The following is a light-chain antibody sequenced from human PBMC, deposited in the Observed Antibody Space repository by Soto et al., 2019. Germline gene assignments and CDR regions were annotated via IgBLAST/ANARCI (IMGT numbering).Light chain of an antibody. Sequence: DIQITQSPSTLSASVGDRVTITCRASQSISSWLAWYQQKPGKAPNLLIYKASSLQGGAPSRFSGSGSGTDFTLTISSLQPDDFATYYCQQYNTYSRTFGQGTKV. CDR1: QSISSW. J-gene: IGKJ1*01. CDR3: QQYNTYSRT. V-gene: IGKV1-5*03. CDR2: KAS.